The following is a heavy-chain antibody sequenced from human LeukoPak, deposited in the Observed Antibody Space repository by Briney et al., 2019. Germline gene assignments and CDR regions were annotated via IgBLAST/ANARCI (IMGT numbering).Heavy chain of an antibody. CDR1: GYTLTELS. CDR3: ARGGDSSSWPFGWFDP. D-gene: IGHD6-13*01. V-gene: IGHV1-24*01. CDR2: FDPEDGET. Sequence: ASVKVSCKVSGYTLTELSMHWVRQAPGKGLEWMGGFDPEDGETIYAQKFQGRVTMTEDTSTDTAYMGLSSLRSEDTAVYYCARGGDSSSWPFGWFDPWGQGTLVTVSS. J-gene: IGHJ5*02.